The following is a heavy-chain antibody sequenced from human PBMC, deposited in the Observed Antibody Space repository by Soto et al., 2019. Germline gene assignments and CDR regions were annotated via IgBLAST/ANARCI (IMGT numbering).Heavy chain of an antibody. CDR3: AREVEDRLFDY. V-gene: IGHV4-59*01. CDR2: IYYSGST. D-gene: IGHD2-15*01. J-gene: IGHJ4*02. CDR1: GGPISSYY. Sequence: SETLSLTCSVFGGPISSYYWSWIRQPPGKGLEWIGYIYYSGSTNYNPSLKSRVTISVDTSKNQFSLKLSSVTAADTAVYYCAREVEDRLFDYWGQGTLVTVSS.